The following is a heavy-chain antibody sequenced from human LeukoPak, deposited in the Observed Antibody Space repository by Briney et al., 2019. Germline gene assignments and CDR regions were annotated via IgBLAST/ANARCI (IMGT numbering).Heavy chain of an antibody. CDR1: GGSISSSSYY. CDR3: ARAVVVPAAIFGGMDYYYMDV. D-gene: IGHD2-2*01. V-gene: IGHV4-39*07. J-gene: IGHJ6*03. CDR2: IYYSGST. Sequence: SETLSLTCTVSGGSISSSSYYWGWIRQPPGKGLEWIGSIYYSGSTYYNPSLKSRVTISVDTSKNQFSLKLSSVTAADTAVYYCARAVVVPAAIFGGMDYYYMDVWGKGTTVTISS.